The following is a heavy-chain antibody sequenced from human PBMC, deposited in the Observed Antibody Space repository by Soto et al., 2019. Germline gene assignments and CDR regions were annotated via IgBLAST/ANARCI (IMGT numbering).Heavy chain of an antibody. CDR3: ARGRVYCTNGVCYGGSWYFDL. CDR1: GFTFSSYS. V-gene: IGHV3-21*01. CDR2: ISSSSSYI. D-gene: IGHD2-8*01. J-gene: IGHJ2*01. Sequence: EVQLVESGGGLVKPGGSLRLSCAASGFTFSSYSMNWVRQAPGKGLEWVSSISSSSSYIYYADSVKGRFTISRDNAKNSRYLQMNSLRAEDTAVYYCARGRVYCTNGVCYGGSWYFDLWGRGTLVTVSS.